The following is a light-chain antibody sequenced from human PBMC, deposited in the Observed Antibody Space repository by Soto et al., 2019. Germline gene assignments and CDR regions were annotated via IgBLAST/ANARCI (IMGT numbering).Light chain of an antibody. CDR2: GAS. V-gene: IGKV3-15*01. CDR1: QSVSSN. Sequence: EIVMTQSPATLSVSPGERATLSCRASQSVSSNLAWYQQKPGQAPRLLIYGASTRATGIPARFSGSGSGTELTLTISSLQSEDFAVYYCQHYNKWPRTFGQGTKVEIK. CDR3: QHYNKWPRT. J-gene: IGKJ1*01.